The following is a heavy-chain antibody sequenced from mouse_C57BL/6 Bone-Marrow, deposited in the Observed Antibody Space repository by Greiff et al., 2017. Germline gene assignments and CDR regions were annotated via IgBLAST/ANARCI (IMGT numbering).Heavy chain of an antibody. J-gene: IGHJ2*01. Sequence: DVKLVESGGDLVKPGGSLKLSCAASGFTFSSYGMSWVRQTPDKRLEWVATISSGGSYTYYPDSVKGRFTISRDNAKNTLYLQMSSLKSEDAAMYYCARLRPDYWGQGTTLTVSS. V-gene: IGHV5-6*02. D-gene: IGHD2-12*01. CDR1: GFTFSSYG. CDR2: ISSGGSYT. CDR3: ARLRPDY.